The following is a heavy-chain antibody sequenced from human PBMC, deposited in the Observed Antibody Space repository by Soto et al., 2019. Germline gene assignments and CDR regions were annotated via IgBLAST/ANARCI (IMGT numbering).Heavy chain of an antibody. CDR1: GFTFSSYG. J-gene: IGHJ4*02. CDR2: ISYEGRIQ. V-gene: IGHV3-30*18. D-gene: IGHD1-26*01. Sequence: QVQLVESGGGVVQPGRSVRLSCAATGFTFSSYGMQWVRQAPGKGLEWVAVISYEGRIQYYADSVKGRFTISRDNSKDTLELQMNRLKVEDTAVYYRAKEGTTKRSYYFDFWGQGTLVTVSS. CDR3: AKEGTTKRSYYFDF.